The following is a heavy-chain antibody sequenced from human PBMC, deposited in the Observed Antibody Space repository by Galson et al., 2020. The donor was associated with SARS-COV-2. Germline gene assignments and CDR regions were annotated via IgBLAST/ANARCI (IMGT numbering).Heavy chain of an antibody. Sequence: LSLTCTVSGSSISSGGYYWSWIRQHPGKGLEWIRYIYYSGSTYYNPSLKSRVTISVDTSKNQFSLKLSSVTAAEQAVYYRARAVTTVVTPGVYYYYGMDVWGKGTTVTVSS. J-gene: IGHJ6*04. CDR2: IYYSGST. CDR3: ARAVTTVVTPGVYYYYGMDV. V-gene: IGHV4-31*03. CDR1: GSSISSGGYY. D-gene: IGHD4-17*01.